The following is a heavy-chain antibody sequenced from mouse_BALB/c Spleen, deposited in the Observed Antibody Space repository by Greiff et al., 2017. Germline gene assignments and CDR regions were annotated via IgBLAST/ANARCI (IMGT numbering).Heavy chain of an antibody. D-gene: IGHD2-14*01. CDR3: ARQDMYGYAMDY. Sequence: EVQLVESGGGLVKPGGSLKLSCAASGFTFSSYTMSWVRQTPEKRLEWVATISSGGSYTYYPDSVKGRFTISRDNAKNTLYLQMSSLKSEDTAMYYCARQDMYGYAMDYWGQGTSVTVSS. V-gene: IGHV5-6-4*01. CDR1: GFTFSSYT. J-gene: IGHJ4*01. CDR2: ISSGGSYT.